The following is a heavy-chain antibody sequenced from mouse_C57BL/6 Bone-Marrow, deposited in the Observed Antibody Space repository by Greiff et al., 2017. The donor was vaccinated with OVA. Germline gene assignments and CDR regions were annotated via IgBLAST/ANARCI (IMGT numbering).Heavy chain of an antibody. V-gene: IGHV1-26*01. CDR1: GYTFTDYY. D-gene: IGHD1-1*01. J-gene: IGHJ1*03. CDR2: INPNNGGT. CDR3: ARPITTVDWYFDV. Sequence: EVQLQQSGPELVKPGASVKISCKASGYTFTDYYMNWVKQSHGKSLEWIGDINPNNGGTSYNQKFKGKATLPVDKSSSTAYMELRSLTSEDSAVYYCARPITTVDWYFDVWGTGTTVTVSS.